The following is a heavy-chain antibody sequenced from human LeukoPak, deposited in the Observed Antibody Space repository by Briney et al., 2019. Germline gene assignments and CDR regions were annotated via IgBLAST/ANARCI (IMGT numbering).Heavy chain of an antibody. CDR2: ISGSGGST. Sequence: PGGSLRLSCAASGFTFSNYAMSWVRQAPGKGLEWVSAISGSGGSTYYADSVKGRFTVSRDNSKNTLYLQMNSLRAEDTAVYYCARVAVAGPKGGDYWGQGTLVTVSS. V-gene: IGHV3-23*01. D-gene: IGHD6-19*01. CDR3: ARVAVAGPKGGDY. CDR1: GFTFSNYA. J-gene: IGHJ4*02.